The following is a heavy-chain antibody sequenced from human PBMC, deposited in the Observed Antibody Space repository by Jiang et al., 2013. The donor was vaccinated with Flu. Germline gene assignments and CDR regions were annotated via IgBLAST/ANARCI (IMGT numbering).Heavy chain of an antibody. Sequence: GAEVKKPGESLKISCKGSGYSFTSYWIGWVRQMPGKGLEWMGIIYPGDSDTRYSPSFQGQVTISADKSISTAYLQWSSLKASDTAMYYCARLNSHLYCSSTSCYAHGMDVWGKGTTVTVSS. CDR1: GYSFTSYW. J-gene: IGHJ6*04. D-gene: IGHD2-2*01. CDR3: ARLNSHLYCSSTSCYAHGMDV. V-gene: IGHV5-51*03. CDR2: IYPGDSDT.